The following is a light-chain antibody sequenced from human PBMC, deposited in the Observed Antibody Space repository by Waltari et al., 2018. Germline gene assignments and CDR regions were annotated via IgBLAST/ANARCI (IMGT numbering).Light chain of an antibody. J-gene: IGKJ1*01. CDR1: QSLLHSNGYTF. CDR2: MVP. CDR3: MQARQTPWT. V-gene: IGKV2-28*01. Sequence: EIVMTQSPLSLPVTPGEQASVSCRSSQSLLHSNGYTFLDWYVQKPGQSPQLLIYMVPNRASGVPDRCSGSGSGTDFTLEISRVEAEDVGVYYCMQARQTPWTFGQGTKVEIK.